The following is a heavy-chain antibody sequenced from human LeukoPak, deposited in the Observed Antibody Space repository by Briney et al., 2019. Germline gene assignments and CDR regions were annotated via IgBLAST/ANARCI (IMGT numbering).Heavy chain of an antibody. D-gene: IGHD3-3*01. CDR2: ISYDGSNK. Sequence: GRSLRLSCAASVFTFSSYGMHWVRQAPGKGLEGVAVISYDGSNKYYADSVKGRFTISRDNSKNTLYLQMNSLRAEDTAVYYCAKDGITIFGVVNSGYFDYWGQGTLVTVSS. CDR3: AKDGITIFGVVNSGYFDY. J-gene: IGHJ4*02. CDR1: VFTFSSYG. V-gene: IGHV3-30*18.